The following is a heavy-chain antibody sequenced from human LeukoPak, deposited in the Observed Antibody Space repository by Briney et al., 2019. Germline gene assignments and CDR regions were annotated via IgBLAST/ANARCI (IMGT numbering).Heavy chain of an antibody. CDR1: GFTFSSYD. V-gene: IGHV3-13*01. CDR3: AKDGDDYYDSSGPNLGPTY. CDR2: IGTAGDT. D-gene: IGHD3-22*01. Sequence: GGSLRLSCAASGFTFSSYDMHWVRQATGKGLEWVSAIGTAGDTYYPDSVKGRFTISRDNSKNTLYLQMNSLRAEDTAVYYCAKDGDDYYDSSGPNLGPTYWGQGTLVTVSS. J-gene: IGHJ1*01.